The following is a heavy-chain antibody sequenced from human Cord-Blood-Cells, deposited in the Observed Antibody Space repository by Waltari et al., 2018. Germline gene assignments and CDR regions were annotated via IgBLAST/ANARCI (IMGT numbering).Heavy chain of an antibody. CDR3: ARFLEWLYYFDY. V-gene: IGHV4-39*01. CDR2: IYYSGGT. J-gene: IGHJ4*02. Sequence: QLQLQESGPGLVKPSETLSLTCPVSGGSISSSSYYWGWIRQPPGKGLEWTGSIYYSGGTCYSPSRKSRVTISVDTSKNQFFLKLSVLAAADTAVYYCARFLEWLYYFDYWGQGTLVTVSS. CDR1: GGSISSSSYY. D-gene: IGHD3-3*01.